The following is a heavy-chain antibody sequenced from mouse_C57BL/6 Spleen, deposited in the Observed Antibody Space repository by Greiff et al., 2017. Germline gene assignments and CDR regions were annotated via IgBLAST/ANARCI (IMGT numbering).Heavy chain of an antibody. Sequence: VKLQESGAELVRPGASVTLSCKASGYTFTDYEMHWVKQTPVHGLEWIGAIDPETGGTAYNQKVKGKAILTADKSSSTAYMELRSLTSEDSAVYYCTRDYDAWFAYWGQGTLVTVSA. D-gene: IGHD2-4*01. J-gene: IGHJ3*01. CDR2: IDPETGGT. V-gene: IGHV1-15*01. CDR3: TRDYDAWFAY. CDR1: GYTFTDYE.